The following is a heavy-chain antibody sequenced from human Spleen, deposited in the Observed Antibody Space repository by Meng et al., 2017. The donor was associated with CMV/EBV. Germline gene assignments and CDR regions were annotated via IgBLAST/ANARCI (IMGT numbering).Heavy chain of an antibody. J-gene: IGHJ4*02. CDR2: LSWDGSST. CDR1: GFTFSSYW. CDR3: AKGSRYNWNDDPNFDY. V-gene: IGHV3-43D*03. Sequence: GGSLRLSCAASGFTFSSYWMTWVRQAPGKGLEWLSLLSWDGSSTYYADSVKGRFIISRDTSTNSLYLLMSSLRPEDTALYYCAKGSRYNWNDDPNFDYWGQGTLVTVSS. D-gene: IGHD1-1*01.